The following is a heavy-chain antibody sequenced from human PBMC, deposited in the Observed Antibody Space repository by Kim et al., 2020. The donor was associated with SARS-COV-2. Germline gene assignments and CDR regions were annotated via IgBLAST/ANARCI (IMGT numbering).Heavy chain of an antibody. D-gene: IGHD6-6*01. V-gene: IGHV4-34*01. CDR2: INHSGST. Sequence: SETLSLTCAVYGGSFSGYYWSWIRQPPGKGLEWIGEINHSGSTNYNPSLKSRVTISVDTSKNQFSLKLSSVTAADTAVYYCARGSIAALSSYYYYGMDVWGQGTTVTVSS. CDR1: GGSFSGYY. CDR3: ARGSIAALSSYYYYGMDV. J-gene: IGHJ6*02.